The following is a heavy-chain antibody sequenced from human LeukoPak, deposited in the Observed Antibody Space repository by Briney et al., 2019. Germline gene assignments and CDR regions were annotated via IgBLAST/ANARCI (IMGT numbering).Heavy chain of an antibody. D-gene: IGHD3-10*01. CDR3: ARLRMVRGVRGYYYYYYMDV. V-gene: IGHV4-34*01. CDR2: INHSGST. Sequence: SETLSLTCAVYGGSFSGYYWSWIRQPPGKGLEWIGEINHSGSTNYNPSLKSRVTISVDTSKNQFSLKLSSVTAADTAVYYCARLRMVRGVRGYYYYYYMDVWGKGTTVTISS. CDR1: GGSFSGYY. J-gene: IGHJ6*03.